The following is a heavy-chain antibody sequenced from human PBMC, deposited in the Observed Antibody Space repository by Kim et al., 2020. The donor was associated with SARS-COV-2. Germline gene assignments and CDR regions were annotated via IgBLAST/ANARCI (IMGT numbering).Heavy chain of an antibody. CDR1: GGTFSSYA. J-gene: IGHJ4*02. CDR3: ARTGVDTAMVPLDY. Sequence: SVKVSCKASGGTFSSYAISWVRQAPGQGLEWMGGIIPIFGTANYAQKFQGRVTITADKSTSTAYMELSSLRSEDTAVYYCARTGVDTAMVPLDYWGQGTLVTVSS. CDR2: IIPIFGTA. V-gene: IGHV1-69*06. D-gene: IGHD5-18*01.